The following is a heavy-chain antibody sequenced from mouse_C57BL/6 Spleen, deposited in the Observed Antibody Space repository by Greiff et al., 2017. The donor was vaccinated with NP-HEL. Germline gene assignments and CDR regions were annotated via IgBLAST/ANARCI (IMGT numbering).Heavy chain of an antibody. CDR3: ARLGNSQYYAMDY. Sequence: EVQGVESGGGLVKPGGSLKLSCAASGFTFSSYTMSWVRQTPEKRLEWVATISGGGGNTYYPDSVKGRFTISRANAKNTLYLQMSSLRSEDTALYYCARLGNSQYYAMDYWGQGTSVTVSS. CDR1: GFTFSSYT. D-gene: IGHD2-1*01. CDR2: ISGGGGNT. V-gene: IGHV5-9*01. J-gene: IGHJ4*01.